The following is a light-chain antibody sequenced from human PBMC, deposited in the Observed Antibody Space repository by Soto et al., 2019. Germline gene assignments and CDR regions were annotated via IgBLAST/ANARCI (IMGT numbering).Light chain of an antibody. V-gene: IGKV3-11*01. Sequence: EIVLTQSPGTLSLSPGERATLSCRASQSVASRNLAWYQQKSGQAPRLLIYGASNRATDIPARFSGSGSGTDFTLTISSLDPEDSAVYYCHQRSKWPLTFGGGTKVEIK. CDR1: QSVASRN. CDR3: HQRSKWPLT. J-gene: IGKJ4*01. CDR2: GAS.